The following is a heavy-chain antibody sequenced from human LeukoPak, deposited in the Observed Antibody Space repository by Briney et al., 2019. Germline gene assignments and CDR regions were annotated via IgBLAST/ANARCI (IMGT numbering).Heavy chain of an antibody. Sequence: ASVTVSCTASGGTFSSYAISWVRQAPGQGLEWMGWISAYNGNTNYAQKLQGRVTMTTDTSTSTAYMDLRSLRSDNTAVYYCARGYSGSYYLDYWGQGTLVTVSS. CDR3: ARGYSGSYYLDY. V-gene: IGHV1-18*01. CDR2: ISAYNGNT. CDR1: GGTFSSYA. J-gene: IGHJ4*02. D-gene: IGHD5-12*01.